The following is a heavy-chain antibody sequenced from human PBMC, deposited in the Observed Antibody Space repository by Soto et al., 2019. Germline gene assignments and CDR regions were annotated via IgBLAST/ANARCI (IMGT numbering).Heavy chain of an antibody. V-gene: IGHV1-69*13. J-gene: IGHJ6*02. CDR2: IIPIFGTA. CDR1: GGTFSSYA. CDR3: ARDLWDWNHRGGLSYYYYGMDV. D-gene: IGHD1-1*01. Sequence: VASVKVSCKASGGTFSSYAISWVRLAPGQGLEWMGGIIPIFGTANYAQKFQGRVTITADESTSTAYMELSSLRSEDTAVYYCARDLWDWNHRGGLSYYYYGMDVWGQGTTVTVSS.